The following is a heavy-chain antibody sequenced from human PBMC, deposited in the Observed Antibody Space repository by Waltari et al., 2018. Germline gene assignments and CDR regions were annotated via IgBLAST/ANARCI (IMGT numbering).Heavy chain of an antibody. CDR1: GGSIRSGSYY. D-gene: IGHD3-22*01. J-gene: IGHJ4*02. V-gene: IGHV4-61*02. CDR2: IYTSGST. CDR3: ARSDDYYDSSGYTFDY. Sequence: QVQLQESGPGLVKPSQTLSLTCTVSGGSIRSGSYYWSWIRQPAGKGLEWIGRIYTSGSTNYNPSLKSRVTISVDTSKNQFSLKLSSVTAADTAVYYCARSDDYYDSSGYTFDYWGQGTLVTVSS.